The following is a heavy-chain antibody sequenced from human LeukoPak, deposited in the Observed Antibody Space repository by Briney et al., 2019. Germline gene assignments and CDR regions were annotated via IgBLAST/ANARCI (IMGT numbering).Heavy chain of an antibody. V-gene: IGHV3-21*01. D-gene: IGHD6-19*01. CDR2: ISSSSSYI. CDR1: GFTFSSYS. J-gene: IGHJ4*02. Sequence: GGSLRLSCAASGFTFSSYSMNWVRQAPGKGLEWVSSISSSSSYIYYADAVKGRFTISRDNAKNSLYLQMNSLRAEDTAVYYCARDASSGWGSSFDYWGQGTLVTVSS. CDR3: ARDASSGWGSSFDY.